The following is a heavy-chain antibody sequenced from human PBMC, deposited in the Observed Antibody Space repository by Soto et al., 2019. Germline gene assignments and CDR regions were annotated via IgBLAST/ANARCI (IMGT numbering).Heavy chain of an antibody. V-gene: IGHV3-48*02. Sequence: EVQVVASGGGLVQPGGSLRLSCEGFGYTFRGYGMIWVRQAPGKGLECVSYISSDETIVNYADSVKGRFTISRDSAKNSLFLQRNSRRDEDTVVYYGVRGGGVGTTGGYYWGQGAQVPVSS. CDR2: ISSDETIV. CDR1: GYTFRGYG. D-gene: IGHD3-10*01. J-gene: IGHJ4*02. CDR3: VRGGGVGTTGGYY.